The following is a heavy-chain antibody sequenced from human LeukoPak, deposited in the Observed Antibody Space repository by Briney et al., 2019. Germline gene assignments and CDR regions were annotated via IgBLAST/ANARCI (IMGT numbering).Heavy chain of an antibody. J-gene: IGHJ6*02. CDR3: ARGLTYYYYYGMDV. CDR2: ISYDGSNK. D-gene: IGHD3-9*01. CDR1: GFTFSSYA. Sequence: PGGSLRLSCAASGFTFSSYAMSWVRQAPGKGLEWVAVISYDGSNKYYADSVKGRFTISRDNSKNTLYLQMNSLRAEDTAVYYCARGLTYYYYYGMDVWGQGTTVTVSS. V-gene: IGHV3-30-3*01.